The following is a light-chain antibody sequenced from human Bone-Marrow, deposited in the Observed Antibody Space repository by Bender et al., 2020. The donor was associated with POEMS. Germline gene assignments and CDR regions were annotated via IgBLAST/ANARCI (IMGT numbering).Light chain of an antibody. CDR3: QVWDSTSDHWV. V-gene: IGLV3-21*01. CDR1: NIGHKN. J-gene: IGLJ3*02. CDR2: DDR. Sequence: SNVLTQPPSVSVAPGKTASITCGGDNIGHKNVHWYQQKAGLAPVLVIFDDRDRPSGIPERFSGSNSLNRATLTISRVEAGDEADYYCQVWDSTSDHWVFGGGTKLTVL.